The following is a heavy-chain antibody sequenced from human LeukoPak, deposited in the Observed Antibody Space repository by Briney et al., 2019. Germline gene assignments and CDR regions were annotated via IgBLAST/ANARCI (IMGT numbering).Heavy chain of an antibody. Sequence: PSETLSLTCTVSGGSISSYYCSWIRQPPGKGREWIGYIYYRVRTNYNPSLKSRVTISVDTSKNQFSLKLSSVTAADTAVYYCARGTMISWFDPWGQGTLVTVSS. CDR2: IYYRVRT. J-gene: IGHJ5*02. V-gene: IGHV4-59*01. CDR1: GGSISSYY. CDR3: ARGTMISWFDP. D-gene: IGHD3-22*01.